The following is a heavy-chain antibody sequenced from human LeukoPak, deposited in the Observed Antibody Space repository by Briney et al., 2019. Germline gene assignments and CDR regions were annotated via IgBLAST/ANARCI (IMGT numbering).Heavy chain of an antibody. D-gene: IGHD6-19*01. J-gene: IGHJ5*02. CDR3: ARLPYSSGWLLNWFDP. V-gene: IGHV3-7*01. CDR2: IKQDGSEK. CDR1: GFTFSSYW. Sequence: GGSLRLSCAASGFTFSSYWMSWVRQAPGKGLEWVANIKQDGSEKYYVDSVKGRFTNSRDNAKNSLYLQMNSLRAEDTAVYYCARLPYSSGWLLNWFDPWGQGTLVTVSS.